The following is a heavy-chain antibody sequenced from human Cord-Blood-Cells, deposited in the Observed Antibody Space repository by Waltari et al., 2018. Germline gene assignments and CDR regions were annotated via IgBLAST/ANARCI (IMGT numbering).Heavy chain of an antibody. Sequence: QVQLQESGPGLVKPSETLSLTCTVSGGSISSYYWSWLRQPAGKGLEWIGRIYTSGSTNYKPSLKSRVTMSVDTSKNQFSLKLSSVTAADTAVYYCARGGIVGASYYFDYWGQGTLVTVSS. V-gene: IGHV4-4*07. CDR3: ARGGIVGASYYFDY. CDR1: GGSISSYY. D-gene: IGHD1-26*01. CDR2: IYTSGST. J-gene: IGHJ4*02.